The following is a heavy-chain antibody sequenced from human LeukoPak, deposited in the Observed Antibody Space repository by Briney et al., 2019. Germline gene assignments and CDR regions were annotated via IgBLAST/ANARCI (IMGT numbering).Heavy chain of an antibody. CDR3: ARVTSSDSSGYYYYFDY. Sequence: GASVKVSCKASGYTFTSYAMNWVRQAPGQGLEWMGWINTNTGNPTYAQGFTGRFAFSLDTSVSTAYLQISSLKAEDTAVYYCARVTSSDSSGYYYYFDYWGQGTLVTVSS. V-gene: IGHV7-4-1*02. CDR1: GYTFTSYA. CDR2: INTNTGNP. D-gene: IGHD3-22*01. J-gene: IGHJ4*02.